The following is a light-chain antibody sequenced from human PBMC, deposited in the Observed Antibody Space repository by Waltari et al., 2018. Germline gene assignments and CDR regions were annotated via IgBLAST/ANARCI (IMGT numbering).Light chain of an antibody. CDR2: TTD. V-gene: IGLV1-44*01. Sequence: QSVLTQPPSASGPPGQRVSISCSGSDSNIGSNTVNWYRQLPGTAPKLLIFTTDQRPSGVPDRFSGSKSGTSASLAISGLQSEDEAEYHCAVWDDSLNGPLFGGGTKLTVL. CDR1: DSNIGSNT. CDR3: AVWDDSLNGPL. J-gene: IGLJ2*01.